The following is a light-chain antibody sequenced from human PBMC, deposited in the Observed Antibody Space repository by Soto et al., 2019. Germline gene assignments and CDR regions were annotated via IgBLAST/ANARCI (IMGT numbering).Light chain of an antibody. CDR1: QSFRGL. CDR2: DAY. J-gene: IGKJ1*01. CDR3: QQRSNWPPWT. Sequence: AQSPDTLSVSPGERATLSFWASQSFRGLLAWYQQKPGQAPRLLIYDAYNRATGIPPRFSGSGSGTDFTLTISSLEPEDSAVYYCQQRSNWPPWTFGQGTKVDI. V-gene: IGKV3-11*01.